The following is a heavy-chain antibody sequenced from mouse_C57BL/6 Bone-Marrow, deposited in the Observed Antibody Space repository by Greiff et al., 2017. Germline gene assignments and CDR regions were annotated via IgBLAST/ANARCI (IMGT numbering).Heavy chain of an antibody. D-gene: IGHD3-3*01. Sequence: EVQLQQSGPVLVKPGASVKMSCKASGYTFTDYYMNWVKQSHEKSLEWIGVINPYNGGTSYNQKFKGKATLTVDQSSSTAYMELNSMTSKDAAVYDCSPDGDAFFDYWGQGTTLTVSS. V-gene: IGHV1-19*01. J-gene: IGHJ2*01. CDR1: GYTFTDYY. CDR2: INPYNGGT. CDR3: SPDGDAFFDY.